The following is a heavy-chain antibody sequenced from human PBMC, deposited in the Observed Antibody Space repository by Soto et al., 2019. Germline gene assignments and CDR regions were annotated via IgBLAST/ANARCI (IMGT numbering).Heavy chain of an antibody. CDR3: AKRRGAGGHFDY. Sequence: DVQLLESGGGLVQPEGSQRLSCAASGYTLSSYAMGWVRQGPGKGLEWVAVVSIGGSTHYADSVRGRFTISRDNSKNTLSLQMNSLTAEDTAVYFCAKRRGAGGHFDYWGQGALVTVS. CDR1: GYTLSSYA. J-gene: IGHJ4*02. D-gene: IGHD2-15*01. CDR2: VSIGGST. V-gene: IGHV3-23*01.